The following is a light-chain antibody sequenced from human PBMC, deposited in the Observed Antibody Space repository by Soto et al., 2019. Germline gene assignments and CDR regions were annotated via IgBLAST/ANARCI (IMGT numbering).Light chain of an antibody. V-gene: IGKV1-5*03. J-gene: IGKJ2*01. CDR3: QQYNSYPVT. Sequence: DIQMTQSPSTLSASVGDRVTITCRASQSISSWLAWYQQKTGKAPKILIYKVSNLESGVPSRFSGSGSGTEFTLNISSLQSDDFATYYCQQYNSYPVTFGQGTKLEIK. CDR2: KVS. CDR1: QSISSW.